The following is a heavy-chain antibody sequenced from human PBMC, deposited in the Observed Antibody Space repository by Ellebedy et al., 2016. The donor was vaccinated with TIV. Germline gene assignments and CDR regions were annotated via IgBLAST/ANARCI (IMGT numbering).Heavy chain of an antibody. J-gene: IGHJ4*02. CDR1: GFTFSNYG. CDR2: ISSNGGST. Sequence: PGGSLRLSCAASGFTFSNYGMHWVRQAPGKGLECVSAISSNGGSTYYANSVKDRFTISRDNSKNTLYLQLGSLRAEDMAVYYCAREGTGYGCPYVDYWGQGALVTVSS. D-gene: IGHD5-18*01. V-gene: IGHV3-64*01. CDR3: AREGTGYGCPYVDY.